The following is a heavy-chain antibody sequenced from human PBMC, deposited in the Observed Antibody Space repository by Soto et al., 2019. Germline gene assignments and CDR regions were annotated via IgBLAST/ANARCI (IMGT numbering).Heavy chain of an antibody. D-gene: IGHD6-6*01. V-gene: IGHV3-7*05. CDR3: ARDPSPKYGTYWVDAFDF. CDR2: IKQDGSQS. J-gene: IGHJ3*01. CDR1: GFTFSTYW. Sequence: EVQLVESGGGLVQPGGSLRLSCAASGFTFSTYWMTWVRQVPGKGLEWVANIKQDGSQSNYVDSVKGRFTISRDNASNSLYLQMYSLRVEDAAVYYCARDPSPKYGTYWVDAFDFWGQGTVVTVSS.